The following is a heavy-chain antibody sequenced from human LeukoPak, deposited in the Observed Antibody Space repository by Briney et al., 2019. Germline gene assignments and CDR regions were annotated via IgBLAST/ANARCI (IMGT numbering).Heavy chain of an antibody. CDR3: ARTYYYDGSGYLQPPNFDY. Sequence: ASVKVSCEASGYTFTSYGISWVRQAPGQGLEWMGWISAYNGNTNYAQKLQGRVTMTTDTSTSTAYMELRSLRSDDTAVYYCARTYYYDGSGYLQPPNFDYWGQGTLVTVSS. D-gene: IGHD3-22*01. CDR2: ISAYNGNT. J-gene: IGHJ4*02. CDR1: GYTFTSYG. V-gene: IGHV1-18*01.